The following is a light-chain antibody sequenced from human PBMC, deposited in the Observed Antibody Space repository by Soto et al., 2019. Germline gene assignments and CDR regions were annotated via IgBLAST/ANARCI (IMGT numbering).Light chain of an antibody. J-gene: IGLJ3*02. Sequence: QSALTQPPSASGSPGQSVTISCTGTSSDVGGYNYVSWYQQYPGKAPKLMIYEVSKRPSGVPDRFSGSKSGKTASLTVSGLQPEDEADYYCTSYAGSNIWVFGGGTKVTGL. CDR3: TSYAGSNIWV. V-gene: IGLV2-8*01. CDR2: EVS. CDR1: SSDVGGYNY.